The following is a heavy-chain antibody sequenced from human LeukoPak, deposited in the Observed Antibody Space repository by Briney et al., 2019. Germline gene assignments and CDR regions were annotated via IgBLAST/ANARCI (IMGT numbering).Heavy chain of an antibody. J-gene: IGHJ6*02. D-gene: IGHD3-3*01. CDR3: ARGFWSGPRSFYYHYGMDV. CDR1: GGSISSYY. V-gene: IGHV4-59*01. CDR2: IYYSGST. Sequence: SETLSLTCTVSGGSISSYYWSWIRQPPGKGLEWIGYIYYSGSTNYNPSLKSRVTISVDTSKNQFSLKLSSVTAADTAVYYCARGFWSGPRSFYYHYGMDVWGQGTTVTVSS.